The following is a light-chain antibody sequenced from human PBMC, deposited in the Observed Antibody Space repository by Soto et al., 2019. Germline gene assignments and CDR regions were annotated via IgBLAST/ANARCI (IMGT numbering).Light chain of an antibody. V-gene: IGKV3-20*01. Sequence: VVLTQSPGTLSLSPGERVTLSCRASQGVTTAYLAWYQHKPGQAPRLLIYSVSNRATGIPDRFSGSGSGTYFTLTISRLEPEDFAVYSCQQYGASPLFTFGRGTKVDLK. J-gene: IGKJ3*01. CDR2: SVS. CDR3: QQYGASPLFT. CDR1: QGVTTAY.